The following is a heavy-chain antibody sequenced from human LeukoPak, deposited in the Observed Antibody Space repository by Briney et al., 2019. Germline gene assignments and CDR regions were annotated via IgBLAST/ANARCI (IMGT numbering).Heavy chain of an antibody. J-gene: IGHJ4*02. D-gene: IGHD3-22*01. CDR3: ARDRLLLDDSSGYRDY. V-gene: IGHV4-39*07. Sequence: SESLSLTCTASGGTFSTSDYNWVWMGQGQGKGLEWIGSINYSGRTYYNPSLKSRVTISVDTSKNKFSLKLSSVTAADTAVYYCARDRLLLDDSSGYRDYWGQGTLVTVSS. CDR1: GGTFSTSDYN. CDR2: INYSGRT.